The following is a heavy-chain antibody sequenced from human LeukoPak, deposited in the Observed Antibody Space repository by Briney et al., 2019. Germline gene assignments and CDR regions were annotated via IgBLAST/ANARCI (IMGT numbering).Heavy chain of an antibody. D-gene: IGHD5-24*01. CDR3: ARDIQLST. CDR2: ISYTGANT. J-gene: IGHJ3*01. CDR1: GFTFSGSA. Sequence: PGGSLRLSCAASGFTFSGSAMSWVRQAPGEGLEWVSLISYTGANTYYTDSVRGRFTISRDNSKDPLFLQMNSLRAEDTAIYYCARDIQLSTWGLGTMVTVSS. V-gene: IGHV3-23*01.